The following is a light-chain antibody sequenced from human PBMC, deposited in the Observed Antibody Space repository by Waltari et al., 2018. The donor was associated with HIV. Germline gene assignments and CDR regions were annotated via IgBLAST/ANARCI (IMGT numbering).Light chain of an antibody. CDR2: RND. CDR3: ASWDDSLSHWV. J-gene: IGLJ3*02. V-gene: IGLV1-47*01. CDR1: NSNIGNTF. Sequence: QSVLTQPPSASRSPGQRVLMSCSGTNSNIGNTFVSWFQQVPGVAPKLVIYRNDQRPSGVPDRFSAAKSGSSATLAITGLQSDDEAAYHCASWDDSLSHWVFGGGTKLTV.